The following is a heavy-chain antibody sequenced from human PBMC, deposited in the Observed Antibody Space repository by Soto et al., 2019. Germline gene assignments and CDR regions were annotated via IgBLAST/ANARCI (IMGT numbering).Heavy chain of an antibody. CDR1: VYSFTSYW. Sequence: PGQCLKISCKASVYSFTSYWIVCVLPLPVKVLDCMGIIYPGDSDTRYSPSFQGQVTISADKSISTAYLQWSSLKASDTAMYYCARIPYCSSTSCYDYYYMDVWGKGTTVTVSS. CDR3: ARIPYCSSTSCYDYYYMDV. CDR2: IYPGDSDT. V-gene: IGHV5-51*01. J-gene: IGHJ6*03. D-gene: IGHD2-2*01.